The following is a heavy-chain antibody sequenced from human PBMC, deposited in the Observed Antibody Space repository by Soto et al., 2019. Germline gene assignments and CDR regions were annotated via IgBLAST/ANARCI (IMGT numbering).Heavy chain of an antibody. D-gene: IGHD1-26*01. V-gene: IGHV6-1*01. J-gene: IGHJ4*02. CDR1: GDSVASNSAA. CDR2: TYYRSKWYN. CDR3: ARWEHHAGHFDF. Sequence: PSQTLSLTCAISGDSVASNSAAWNWIRQSPSRGLEWLGRTYYRSKWYNDYAISVKGRLTISPDTSKNQFALHVNSVTPEDTAVYYCARWEHHAGHFDFSGQGILVTVSS.